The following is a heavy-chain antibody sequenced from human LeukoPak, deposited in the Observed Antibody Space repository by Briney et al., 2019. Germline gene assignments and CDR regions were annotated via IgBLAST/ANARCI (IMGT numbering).Heavy chain of an antibody. Sequence: ASVKVSCKASGYTFTDYHIHWVRQAPGQGLEWMGWIDPNSGVTNYAQKFQGRVTMTRDTSITTAYMELSGLTSDDMAVYYCARDSTADPMNAFDIWGQGTMVTVSS. CDR3: ARDSTADPMNAFDI. CDR2: IDPNSGVT. V-gene: IGHV1-2*02. D-gene: IGHD2/OR15-2a*01. CDR1: GYTFTDYH. J-gene: IGHJ3*02.